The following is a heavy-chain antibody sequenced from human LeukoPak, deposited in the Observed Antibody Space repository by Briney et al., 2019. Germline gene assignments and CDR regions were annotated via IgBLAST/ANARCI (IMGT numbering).Heavy chain of an antibody. CDR1: GFIFSTHA. V-gene: IGHV3-30-3*01. J-gene: IGHJ3*02. CDR2: ISYDGSNK. Sequence: PGGSLRLSCTASGFIFSTHAMHWVRQAPGKGLEWVAVISYDGSNKYYADSVKGRFTISRDNSKNTLYLQMNSLRAEDTAVYYCARASEGPSRGYSAFDIWGQGTMVTVSS. D-gene: IGHD5-12*01. CDR3: ARASEGPSRGYSAFDI.